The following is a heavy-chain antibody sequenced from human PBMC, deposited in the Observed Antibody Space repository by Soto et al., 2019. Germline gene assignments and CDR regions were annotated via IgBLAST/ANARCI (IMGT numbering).Heavy chain of an antibody. D-gene: IGHD3-9*01. J-gene: IGHJ4*02. V-gene: IGHV3-23*01. CDR2: ISGSGGST. CDR1: GFTFSRYA. Sequence: EVQLLESGGGLVQPGGSLRLSCAASGFTFSRYAMSWVRQAPGKWLEWVSAISGSGGSTYYADSVKGRFTISRDNSKNTLYLQMNSLRAEDTAVYYCAKEYDIFTGYYFSAIDYWGQGTLVTVSS. CDR3: AKEYDIFTGYYFSAIDY.